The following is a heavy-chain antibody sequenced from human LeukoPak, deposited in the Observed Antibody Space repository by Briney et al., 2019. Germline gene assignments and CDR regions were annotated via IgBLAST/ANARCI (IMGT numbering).Heavy chain of an antibody. D-gene: IGHD1-26*01. V-gene: IGHV3-74*01. Sequence: PGGSLRFSCAASGFTFSTYWMHWVRQAPGKGLVWVSRINSDGSSTSYADSVKGRFTISRDNSKNTLYLQMNSLRAEDTAVYYCAKDELGSGSYDAFDIWGQGTMVTVSS. CDR3: AKDELGSGSYDAFDI. CDR2: INSDGSST. CDR1: GFTFSTYW. J-gene: IGHJ3*02.